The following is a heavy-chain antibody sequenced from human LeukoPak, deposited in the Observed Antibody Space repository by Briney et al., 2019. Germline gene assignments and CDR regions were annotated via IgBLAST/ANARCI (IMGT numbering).Heavy chain of an antibody. CDR3: AKAPPRHYYGSGSYYNEIDY. J-gene: IGHJ4*02. D-gene: IGHD3-10*01. CDR2: ISSSSSTI. V-gene: IGHV3-48*01. Sequence: PGGSLRLSCAASGFTFSSYSMNWVRQAPGKGLEWVSYISSSSSTIYYADSVKGRFTTSRDNAKNSLYLQMNSLRAEDTAVYYCAKAPPRHYYGSGSYYNEIDYWGQGTLVTVSS. CDR1: GFTFSSYS.